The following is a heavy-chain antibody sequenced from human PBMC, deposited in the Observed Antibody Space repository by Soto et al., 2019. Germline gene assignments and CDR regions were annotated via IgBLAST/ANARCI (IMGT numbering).Heavy chain of an antibody. CDR3: AREIMPLTNDWYFDL. J-gene: IGHJ2*01. CDR1: GGSISGGVHS. Sequence: QVQLQESGPGLVKPSETLSLTCTVSGGSISGGVHSWSWIRQPPGKGLEWIGHIFDSGSTYYNPSLKSRLTISVDTSKNQFSLRLSSVTAADTAVYYCAREIMPLTNDWYFDLWGRGTLVTLSS. CDR2: IFDSGST. D-gene: IGHD2-8*01. V-gene: IGHV4-30-4*01.